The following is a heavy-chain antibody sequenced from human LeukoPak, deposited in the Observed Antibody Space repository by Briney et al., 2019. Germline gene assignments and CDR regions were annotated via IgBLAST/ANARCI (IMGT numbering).Heavy chain of an antibody. J-gene: IGHJ4*02. D-gene: IGHD6-19*01. V-gene: IGHV3-33*01. CDR3: ARDLGSSGFFDY. CDR1: GFNFRSYG. CDR2: IWYDGGDK. Sequence: GGSLRLSCVASGFNFRSYGMHWVRQAPGKGLEWVAIIWYDGGDKYYADSVKGRFTISRDNSRNTLYLQMNSLRAEDTAVYYCARDLGSSGFFDYWGQGTLVTVSP.